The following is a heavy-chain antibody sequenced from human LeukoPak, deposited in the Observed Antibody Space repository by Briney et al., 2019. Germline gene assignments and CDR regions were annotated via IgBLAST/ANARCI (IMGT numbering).Heavy chain of an antibody. CDR3: AKSQLLVDE. CDR2: ISYDGSNK. CDR1: AFTFISYG. J-gene: IGHJ4*02. V-gene: IGHV3-30*18. Sequence: PGGSLRLSCAACAFTFISYGMHWVRQAPGKGLEWVAVISYDGSNKYYADSVKGRFTISRDNSKNTLYLQMNSLRAEDTAITFCAKSQLLVDEWGQGTLVTVSS. D-gene: IGHD6-13*01.